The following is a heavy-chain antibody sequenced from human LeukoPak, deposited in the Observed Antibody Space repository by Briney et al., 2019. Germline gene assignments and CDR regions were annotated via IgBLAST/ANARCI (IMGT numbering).Heavy chain of an antibody. CDR2: IYYSGST. CDR3: ASVYCDILTGYYTSFDY. V-gene: IGHV4-39*07. Sequence: SETLSLTCTVSGGSISSSSYYWGWIRQPPGKGLEWIGSIYYSGSTYYNPSLKSRVTISVDTSKNQFSLKLSSVTAADTAVYYCASVYCDILTGYYTSFDYWGQGTLVTVSS. J-gene: IGHJ4*02. CDR1: GGSISSSSYY. D-gene: IGHD3-9*01.